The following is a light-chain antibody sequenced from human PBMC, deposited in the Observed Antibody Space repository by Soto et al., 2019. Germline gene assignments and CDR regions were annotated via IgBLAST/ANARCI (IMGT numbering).Light chain of an antibody. Sequence: DIQLTQSPSFLSASVGDRITIACRASQGISTYLAWYQQKPGKAPKLLIYAASTLESGVPSRFSGSGSGTEFTLTIRSLQPEDFATYYCQHLNSYPAITFGQGTRLEIK. CDR3: QHLNSYPAIT. CDR2: AAS. J-gene: IGKJ5*01. V-gene: IGKV1-9*01. CDR1: QGISTY.